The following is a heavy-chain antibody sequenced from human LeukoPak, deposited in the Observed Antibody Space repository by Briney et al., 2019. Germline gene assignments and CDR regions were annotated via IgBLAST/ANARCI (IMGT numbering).Heavy chain of an antibody. Sequence: PSETLSLTCTVSGGSISSGGYYWSWIRQPPGKGLEWIGEINHSGSTNYNPSLKSRVTISVDTSKNQFSLKLSSVTAADTAVYYCARGYGGNSRPRRPFDYWGQGTLVTVSS. CDR2: INHSGST. J-gene: IGHJ4*02. D-gene: IGHD4-23*01. CDR3: ARGYGGNSRPRRPFDY. CDR1: GGSISSGGYY. V-gene: IGHV4-39*07.